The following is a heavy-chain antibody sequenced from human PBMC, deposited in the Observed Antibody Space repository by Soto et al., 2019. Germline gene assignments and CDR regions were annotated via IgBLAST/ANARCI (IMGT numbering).Heavy chain of an antibody. V-gene: IGHV4-34*01. CDR1: GGSFSGYH. CDR3: ARVVGSSGDYFDY. D-gene: IGHD3-10*01. J-gene: IGHJ4*02. CDR2: INHSGST. Sequence: SETLSLTCAVYGGSFSGYHRSWIRQPPGKGLEWIGEINHSGSTNYNPSLKSRVTISVDTSKNQFSLKLSSVTAADTAVYYCARVVGSSGDYFDYWGQGTLVT.